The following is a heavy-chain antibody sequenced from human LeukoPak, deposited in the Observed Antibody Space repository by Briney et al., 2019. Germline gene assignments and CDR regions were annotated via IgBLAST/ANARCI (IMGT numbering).Heavy chain of an antibody. Sequence: SETLSLTCTVSGGSISSYYWSWIRQPPGKGLEWIGYIYYSGSTNYNPSLKSRVTISVDTSKNQFSLKLSSVTAADTAVYYCARGIAGSGDNWFDPRGQGTLVTVSS. CDR2: IYYSGST. V-gene: IGHV4-59*01. CDR1: GGSISSYY. J-gene: IGHJ5*02. D-gene: IGHD3-10*01. CDR3: ARGIAGSGDNWFDP.